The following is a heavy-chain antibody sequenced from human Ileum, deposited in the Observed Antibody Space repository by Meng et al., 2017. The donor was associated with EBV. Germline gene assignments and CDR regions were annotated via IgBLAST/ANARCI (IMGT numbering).Heavy chain of an antibody. Sequence: LQLQASGPGLVKPSETLSLTCTVSGGPINSSSYYWGWTRQPPGKGLEWIGSIYYSGRTYYNPSLKSRVTISVDTSKNQFSLKLSSVTAADTAVYYCARPIAAAGWFDPWGQGTLVTVS. J-gene: IGHJ5*02. V-gene: IGHV4-39*01. CDR2: IYYSGRT. CDR3: ARPIAAAGWFDP. D-gene: IGHD6-13*01. CDR1: GGPINSSSYY.